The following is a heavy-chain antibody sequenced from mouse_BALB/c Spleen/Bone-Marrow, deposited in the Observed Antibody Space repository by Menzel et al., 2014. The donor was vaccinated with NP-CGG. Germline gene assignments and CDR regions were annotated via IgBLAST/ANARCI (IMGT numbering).Heavy chain of an antibody. Sequence: EVQVVESGGGLVQPGDSLRLSCATSGFTFTDYYMNRVRQPPGKALEWLGFIRNKANGYTTEYSASVKGRFTISRDNSQSILYLQMNTLRAEDSATYYCARDRGLTYFDYWGQGTTLTVSS. CDR3: ARDRGLTYFDY. CDR1: GFTFTDYY. CDR2: IRNKANGYTT. J-gene: IGHJ2*01. D-gene: IGHD2-4*01. V-gene: IGHV7-3*02.